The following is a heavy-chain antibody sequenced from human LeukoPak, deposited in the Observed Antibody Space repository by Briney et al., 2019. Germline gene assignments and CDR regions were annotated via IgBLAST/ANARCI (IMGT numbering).Heavy chain of an antibody. CDR2: LHADGSEK. CDR1: EFSLSGYW. V-gene: IGHV3-7*01. J-gene: IGHJ4*02. CDR3: ARGGYSFDY. Sequence: PGGSLRLSCVGSEFSLSGYWMSWVRQAPGKGLEWVARLHADGSEKYYVGSVKGRFTISGDNAKNSLYLQMNSLRVDDTAVYYCARGGYSFDYLGQGTLVTVSS. D-gene: IGHD5-12*01.